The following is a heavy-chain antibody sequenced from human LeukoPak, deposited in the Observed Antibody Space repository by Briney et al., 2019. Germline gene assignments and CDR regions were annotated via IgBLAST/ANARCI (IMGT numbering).Heavy chain of an antibody. Sequence: SETLSLTCTVSGGSISSYYWSWIRQPPGKGLEWIGYIYYSGSTNYNPSLKSRVTISVDTSKNQFSLRLTSVTAADTARYYCARHFIASQSTFDYWGQGTLVTVSS. CDR2: IYYSGST. V-gene: IGHV4-59*08. CDR3: ARHFIASQSTFDY. J-gene: IGHJ4*02. D-gene: IGHD6-6*01. CDR1: GGSISSYY.